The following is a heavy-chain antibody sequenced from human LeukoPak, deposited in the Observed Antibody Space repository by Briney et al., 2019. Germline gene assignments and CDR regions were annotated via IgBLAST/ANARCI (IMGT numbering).Heavy chain of an antibody. D-gene: IGHD3-16*01. J-gene: IGHJ4*02. CDR1: GFTFTDYW. V-gene: IGHV3-43*02. Sequence: GGSLRLSCAASGFTFTDYWMHWVRQAPGKGLEWVSLISGDGVTTHYADSVKGRFTVSRDSSTNSLYLQMNSLRAEDTAFYYCAKDKRIELWLQLDYWGRGTLVTVSS. CDR3: AKDKRIELWLQLDY. CDR2: ISGDGVTT.